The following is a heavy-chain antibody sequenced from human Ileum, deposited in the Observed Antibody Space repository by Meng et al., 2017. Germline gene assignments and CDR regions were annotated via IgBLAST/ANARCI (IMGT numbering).Heavy chain of an antibody. D-gene: IGHD2-2*03. CDR3: ARGASLGF. Sequence: GGSLRLSCAASGFTFSSHWMSWVRQAPGKGLEWVANIKDDGSGEYYVDSVKGRFTISRDNAKNSLYLQMNSLRAEDTAMYYCARGASLGFWGQGNLVTGAS. CDR2: IKDDGSGE. V-gene: IGHV3-7*01. J-gene: IGHJ4*02. CDR1: GFTFSSHW.